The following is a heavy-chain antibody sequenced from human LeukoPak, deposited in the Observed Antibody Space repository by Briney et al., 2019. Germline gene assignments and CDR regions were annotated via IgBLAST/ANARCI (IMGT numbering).Heavy chain of an antibody. D-gene: IGHD2-2*01. CDR2: INPNSGGT. J-gene: IGHJ4*02. CDR3: ARDPYCSSTSCYLFDY. CDR1: GYTFTGYY. V-gene: IGHV1-2*02. Sequence: ASVKVSCKASGYTFTGYYMHWVRQAPGQGLEWMGWINPNSGGTNYAQKFQGRVTMTRDTSISTAYMELSRLRSDDTAVYYCARDPYCSSTSCYLFDYWGQGTLVTVSS.